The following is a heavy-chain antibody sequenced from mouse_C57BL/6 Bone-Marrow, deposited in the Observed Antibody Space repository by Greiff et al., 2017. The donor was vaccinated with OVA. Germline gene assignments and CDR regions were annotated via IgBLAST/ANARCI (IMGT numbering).Heavy chain of an antibody. J-gene: IGHJ3*01. CDR1: GFTFSDYG. D-gene: IGHD2-3*01. V-gene: IGHV5-17*01. CDR3: AKGRYDPFAY. Sequence: DVMLVESGGGLVKPGGSLKLSCAASGFTFSDYGMHWVRQAPEKGLEWVAYISSGCSTIYYADTVKGRFTISRDNAKNTLFLQMTSLRSEDTAMYYCAKGRYDPFAYWGQGTLVTVSA. CDR2: ISSGCSTI.